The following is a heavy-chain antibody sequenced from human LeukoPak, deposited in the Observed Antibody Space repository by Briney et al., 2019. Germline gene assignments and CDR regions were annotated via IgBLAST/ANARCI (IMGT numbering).Heavy chain of an antibody. Sequence: SGGSLRLSCAASGFTFSSYAMSWVRQAPGKGLKWVSAISGSGGSTYYADSVKGRFTISRDNSKNTLYLQMNSLRAEDTALYYCAKEQTRKKGDIAGIFDYWGQGTLVTVSS. V-gene: IGHV3-23*01. CDR3: AKEQTRKKGDIAGIFDY. CDR2: ISGSGGST. J-gene: IGHJ4*02. D-gene: IGHD2-21*01. CDR1: GFTFSSYA.